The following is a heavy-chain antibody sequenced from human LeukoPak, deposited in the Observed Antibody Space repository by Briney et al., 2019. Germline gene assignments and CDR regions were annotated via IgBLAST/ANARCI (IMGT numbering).Heavy chain of an antibody. V-gene: IGHV2-70*12. J-gene: IGHJ4*02. D-gene: IGHD5-24*01. CDR2: IDWDDDK. CDR1: GFSLRTSGMC. CDR3: AHRPSGMATVSFES. Sequence: SGPALVKPTQTLTLTCTFSGFSLRTSGMCVSWIRQPPGKALEWLARIDWDDDKYYSTSLKTRLTISRDTPKNQVVLTMANMDPADTATYYCAHRPSGMATVSFESWGQGSLVTVSS.